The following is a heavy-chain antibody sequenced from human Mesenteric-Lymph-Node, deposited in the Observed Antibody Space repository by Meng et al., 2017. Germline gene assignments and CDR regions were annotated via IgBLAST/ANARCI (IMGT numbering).Heavy chain of an antibody. CDR1: GYTFTGYY. D-gene: IGHD3-10*01. V-gene: IGHV1-2*02. CDR3: ARDPEFAY. J-gene: IGHJ4*02. CDR2: ISTYNGNT. Sequence: VQLVQAGGEVKKPGASVKVSCKASGYTFTGYYMHWVRQAPGQGLEWMGWISTYNGNTNYAQKLQGRVTMTSDTSMSTAYMELSALSSEDTAVYYCARDPEFAYWGQGTLVTVSS.